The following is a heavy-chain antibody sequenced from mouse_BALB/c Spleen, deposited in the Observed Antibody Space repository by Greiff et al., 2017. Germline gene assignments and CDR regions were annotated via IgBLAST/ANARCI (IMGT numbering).Heavy chain of an antibody. CDR2: IWTGGGT. CDR3: VREDWDDAMDY. V-gene: IGHV2-9-2*01. CDR1: GFSLTSYD. Sequence: VQLQQSGPGLVAPSQSLSITCTVSGFSLTSYDISWIRQPPGKGLEWLGVIWTGGGTNYNSAFMSRLSISKDNSKSQVFLKMNSLQTDDTAIYYCVREDWDDAMDYWGQGTSVTVSS. D-gene: IGHD4-1*01. J-gene: IGHJ4*01.